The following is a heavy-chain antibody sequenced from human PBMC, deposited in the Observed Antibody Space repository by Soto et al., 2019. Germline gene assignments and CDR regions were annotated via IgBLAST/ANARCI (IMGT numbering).Heavy chain of an antibody. CDR2: INAGNGNT. CDR3: ARSIAVPVDPDY. Sequence: QVQLVQSGAEVKKPGASVKVSCKASGYTFTSYAMHWVRQAPGQRLEWMGWINAGNGNTKYSQKFQGRVTITRDTSASTAYMELSSLRSEDTSVYYCARSIAVPVDPDYWGQVTLVTVSS. J-gene: IGHJ4*02. V-gene: IGHV1-3*01. D-gene: IGHD6-19*01. CDR1: GYTFTSYA.